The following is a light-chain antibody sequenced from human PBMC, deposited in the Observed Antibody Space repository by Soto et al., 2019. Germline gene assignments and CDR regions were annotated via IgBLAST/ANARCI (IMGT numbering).Light chain of an antibody. CDR3: QQLNSYPQT. Sequence: DIQLTQSPSSLPTSVGDRVTITCRASQGISSYLAWYQQKPGKAPNLLIFAASTLQSGVPSRFSGSGSGTDFTLTISSLQPEDFATYYCQQLNSYPQTFGQGTKVDIK. J-gene: IGKJ1*01. V-gene: IGKV1-9*01. CDR1: QGISSY. CDR2: AAS.